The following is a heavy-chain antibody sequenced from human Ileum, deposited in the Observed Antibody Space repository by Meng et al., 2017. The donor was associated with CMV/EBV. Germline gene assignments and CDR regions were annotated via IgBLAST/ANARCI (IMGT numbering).Heavy chain of an antibody. J-gene: IGHJ4*02. CDR2: IIPIFGTA. Sequence: SGGTCSSYASSWVRQAPGQGLEWMGGIIPIFGTANYAQKFQGRVTITTDESTSTAYMELSSLRSEDTAVYYCARDPSIGYDSSGYYDYWGQGTLVTVSS. D-gene: IGHD3-22*01. CDR1: GGTCSSYA. V-gene: IGHV1-69*05. CDR3: ARDPSIGYDSSGYYDY.